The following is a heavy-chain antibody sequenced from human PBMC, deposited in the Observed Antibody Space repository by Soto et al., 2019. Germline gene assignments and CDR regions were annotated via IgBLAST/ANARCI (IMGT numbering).Heavy chain of an antibody. CDR1: GDSLTIGGHY. J-gene: IGHJ3*01. Sequence: QVRLQESGPGLVRPSQTLSLTCSVSGDSLTIGGHYWTWIRQHPGKGLEWIGYIYHSGSMYYSPSLKSRVTISVDTSENQSSLKLTSMTAADTAVYYCARGGDGFDLWGQGKMVTVSS. CDR3: ARGGDGFDL. CDR2: IYHSGSM. V-gene: IGHV4-31*03.